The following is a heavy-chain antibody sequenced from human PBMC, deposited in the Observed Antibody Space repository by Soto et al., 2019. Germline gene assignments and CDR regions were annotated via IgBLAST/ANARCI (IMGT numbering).Heavy chain of an antibody. CDR1: GYTFTSYD. J-gene: IGHJ4*02. Sequence: ASLKVSCKASGYTFTSYDINWVRQATGQGLEWMGWMNPNSGNTGYAQKFQGRVTMTRNTSISTAYMELSSLRSEDTDVYYRAREKVGANDYWGEGTLVNVSS. CDR2: MNPNSGNT. CDR3: AREKVGANDY. V-gene: IGHV1-8*01. D-gene: IGHD1-26*01.